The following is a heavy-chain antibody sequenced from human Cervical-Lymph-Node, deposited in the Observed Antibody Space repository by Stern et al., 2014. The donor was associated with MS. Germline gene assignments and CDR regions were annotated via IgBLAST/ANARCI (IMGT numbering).Heavy chain of an antibody. CDR3: ARDRDYGDSRAYFDY. Sequence: VQLVESGAEVKKPGASVKVSCKASGYTFTSYGISWVRQAPGQGLEWLGWISAYNGNTNYAQKLQGRVTMTTDTSTSTAYMELKSLRSDDTAVYYCARDRDYGDSRAYFDYWGQGTLITVSS. V-gene: IGHV1-18*04. CDR1: GYTFTSYG. J-gene: IGHJ4*02. D-gene: IGHD4-17*01. CDR2: ISAYNGNT.